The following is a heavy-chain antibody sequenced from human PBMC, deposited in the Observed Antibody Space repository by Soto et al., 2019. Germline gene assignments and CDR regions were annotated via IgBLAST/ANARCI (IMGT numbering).Heavy chain of an antibody. V-gene: IGHV1-18*01. CDR3: ARDYTGLTVTTYWFDP. Sequence: AXVKVSCKASGYTFTSYGISWVRQAPGQGLEWMGWISAYNGNTNYAQKLQGRVTMTTDTSTSTAYMELRSLRSDDTAVYYCARDYTGLTVTTYWFDPWGQGNLVTVS. J-gene: IGHJ5*02. D-gene: IGHD4-17*01. CDR1: GYTFTSYG. CDR2: ISAYNGNT.